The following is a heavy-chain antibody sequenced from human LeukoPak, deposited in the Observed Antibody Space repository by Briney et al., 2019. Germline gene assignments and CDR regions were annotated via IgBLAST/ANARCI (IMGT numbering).Heavy chain of an antibody. V-gene: IGHV4-59*12. CDR3: ARGPTCNGGTCAFDY. Sequence: PSETLSLTCTVSGGSISSYYWSWIRQPPGKGLEWIGYIYYSGSTNYNPSLKSRVTMSVDSSKNQLSLKLTSVTAADTAVYYCARGPTCNGGTCAFDYWGQGTLVTVSP. CDR2: IYYSGST. J-gene: IGHJ4*02. D-gene: IGHD2-15*01. CDR1: GGSISSYY.